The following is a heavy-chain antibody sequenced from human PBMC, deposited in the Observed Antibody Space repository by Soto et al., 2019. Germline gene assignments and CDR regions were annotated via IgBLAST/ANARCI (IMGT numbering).Heavy chain of an antibody. CDR2: INPNSGGT. CDR1: GYTFTGYY. J-gene: IGHJ5*02. D-gene: IGHD4-17*01. CDR3: ARVKPTTVVTPRGGWFDP. V-gene: IGHV1-2*02. Sequence: QVQLVQSGAEVKKPGASVKVSCKASGYTFTGYYMHWVRQAPGQGLEWMGWINPNSGGTNYAQKFQGRVTMTRDTSISTAYMELSRLRSDDTAVYYCARVKPTTVVTPRGGWFDPWGQGTLVTVSS.